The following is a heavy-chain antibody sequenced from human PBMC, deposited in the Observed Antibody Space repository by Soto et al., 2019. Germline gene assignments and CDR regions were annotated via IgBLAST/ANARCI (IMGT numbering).Heavy chain of an antibody. V-gene: IGHV5-51*01. CDR3: VRRAEGCRGDGHYYVALDV. D-gene: IGHD3-10*01. J-gene: IGHJ6*02. CDR1: GYSYTSYC. CDR2: INPADSET. Sequence: GASLKISCKGSGYSYTSYCIGWVRQRPGRDLEWRGIINPADSETDYSPSSQGHVTISADRANSTAFLQWSSLKGSDTAMYYCVRRAEGCRGDGHYYVALDVWGQGSTVTVSS.